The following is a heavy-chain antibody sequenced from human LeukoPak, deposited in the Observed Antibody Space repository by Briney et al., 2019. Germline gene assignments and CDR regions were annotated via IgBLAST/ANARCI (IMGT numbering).Heavy chain of an antibody. D-gene: IGHD5-18*01. CDR2: ISAYNGNT. V-gene: IGHV1-18*01. CDR3: ARGVLRDSYGREDAFDI. CDR1: GYTFTSYG. Sequence: ASVKVSCKASGYTFTSYGISWVRQAPGQGLEWMGWISAYNGNTNYAQKLQGRVTMTTDTSTSTAYMELRSLRSDDTAVYYCARGVLRDSYGREDAFDIWGQGTMVTVSS. J-gene: IGHJ3*02.